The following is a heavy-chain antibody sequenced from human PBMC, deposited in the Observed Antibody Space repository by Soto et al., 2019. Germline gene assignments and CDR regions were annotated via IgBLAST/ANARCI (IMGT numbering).Heavy chain of an antibody. J-gene: IGHJ4*02. CDR2: IAVGSGYT. CDR1: GFTFTSSA. D-gene: IGHD2-8*01. V-gene: IGHV1-58*01. CDR3: AADATAWQQMVPSDY. Sequence: GASVKVSCKASGFTFTSSAFQWVRQARGQRLEWIGWIAVGSGYTNYAQRFQDRVTLTRDMSTATTYMELSRLTSEDTAIYYCAADATAWQQMVPSDYWSQGTLVTVSS.